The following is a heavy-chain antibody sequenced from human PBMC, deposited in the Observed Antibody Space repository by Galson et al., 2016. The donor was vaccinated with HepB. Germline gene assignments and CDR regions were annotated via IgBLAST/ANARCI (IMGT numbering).Heavy chain of an antibody. CDR3: ARHGSSYTDYLLGPDH. J-gene: IGHJ4*02. CDR2: IYPGNSKT. D-gene: IGHD3-10*01. CDR1: GYSFISYW. V-gene: IGHV5-51*01. Sequence: QSGAEVKKPGESLKISCEGSGYSFISYWIGWVRQKPGKGLEWMGIIYPGNSKTRNSPSFQGHVSISADKSINTVYLQWSSLEASDTAMYYCARHGSSYTDYLLGPDHWGQGTLVTVSS.